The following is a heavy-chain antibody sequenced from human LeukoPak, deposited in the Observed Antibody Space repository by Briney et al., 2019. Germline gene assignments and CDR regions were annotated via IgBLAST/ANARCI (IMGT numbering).Heavy chain of an antibody. J-gene: IGHJ4*02. CDR1: GFSFTKHG. CDR2: ISDNGRRT. V-gene: IGHV3-30*03. CDR3: ARDFSSHWSLDH. Sequence: GRSLRLSCAASGFSFTKHGMHWVRQAPGKGLEWVAFISDNGRRTYYTESVKGRFTISRDDSTNTLSLQVNSLRTEDTAVYYCARDFSSHWSLDHWGQGALVTVSS. D-gene: IGHD1-1*01.